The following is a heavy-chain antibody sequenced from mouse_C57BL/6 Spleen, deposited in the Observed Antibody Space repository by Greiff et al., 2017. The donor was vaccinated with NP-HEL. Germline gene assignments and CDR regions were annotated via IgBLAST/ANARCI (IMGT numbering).Heavy chain of an antibody. CDR3: AREGQLRLRGDYAMDY. CDR1: GFTFSDYG. V-gene: IGHV5-17*01. J-gene: IGHJ4*01. Sequence: EVKVEESGGGLVKPGGSLKLSCAASGFTFSDYGMHWVRQAPEKGLEWVAYISSGSSTIYYADTVKGRFTISRDNAKNTLFLQMTSLRSEDTAMYYCAREGQLRLRGDYAMDYWGQGTSVTVSS. D-gene: IGHD3-2*02. CDR2: ISSGSSTI.